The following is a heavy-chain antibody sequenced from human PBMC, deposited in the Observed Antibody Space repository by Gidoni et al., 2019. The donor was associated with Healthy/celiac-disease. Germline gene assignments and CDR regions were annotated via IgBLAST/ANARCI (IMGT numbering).Heavy chain of an antibody. CDR1: VGSISSSSYY. D-gene: IGHD6-13*01. Sequence: QLQLQESGPGLVKPSDTLSLTCTVSVGSISSSSYYWGWIRQPPGKGLEWIGSIYYSGSTYYNPSLKSRVTISVDTSKNQFSLKLSSVTAADTAVYYCARRLGSSWIAEYFQHWGQGTLVTVSS. CDR2: IYYSGST. V-gene: IGHV4-39*01. CDR3: ARRLGSSWIAEYFQH. J-gene: IGHJ1*01.